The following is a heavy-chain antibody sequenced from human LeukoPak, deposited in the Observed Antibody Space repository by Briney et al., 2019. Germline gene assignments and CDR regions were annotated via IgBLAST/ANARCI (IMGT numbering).Heavy chain of an antibody. D-gene: IGHD3-10*01. CDR2: ISASSRTI. Sequence: GGSLRLSCAASGFDFTGNHMNWVRQVPGKGLEWLSYISASSRTIHYADSVKGRFTVSRDNAENSLYLQMDSLRVEDTAIYYGTKSRGWFEGLDVWGQGTLVTVSS. J-gene: IGHJ3*01. CDR3: TKSRGWFEGLDV. V-gene: IGHV3-48*04. CDR1: GFDFTGNH.